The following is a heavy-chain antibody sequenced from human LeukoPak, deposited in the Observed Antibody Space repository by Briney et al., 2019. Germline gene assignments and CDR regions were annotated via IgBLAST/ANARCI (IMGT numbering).Heavy chain of an antibody. Sequence: GRSLRLSCAASGFTFSSYGMHWVRQAPGKGLEWVAVIWYEGSNKYYADSVKGRFTISRDNSKNTLYLQMNSLRAEDTAVYYCARDKQLNYYYYYGMDVWGQGTTVTVSS. D-gene: IGHD6-13*01. V-gene: IGHV3-33*01. CDR3: ARDKQLNYYYYYGMDV. J-gene: IGHJ6*02. CDR1: GFTFSSYG. CDR2: IWYEGSNK.